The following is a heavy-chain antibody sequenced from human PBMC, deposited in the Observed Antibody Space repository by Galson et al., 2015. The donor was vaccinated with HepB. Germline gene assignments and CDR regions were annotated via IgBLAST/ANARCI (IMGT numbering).Heavy chain of an antibody. Sequence: SVKVSCKASGYTFTSYGISWVRQAPGQGLEWMGWISAYNGNTNYAQKLQGRVTMTTDTSTSTAYMELRSLRSDDTAVYYCAREGKVAHTYYYFYGMDVWGQGTTVTVSS. CDR2: ISAYNGNT. D-gene: IGHD5-12*01. CDR1: GYTFTSYG. CDR3: AREGKVAHTYYYFYGMDV. V-gene: IGHV1-18*04. J-gene: IGHJ6*02.